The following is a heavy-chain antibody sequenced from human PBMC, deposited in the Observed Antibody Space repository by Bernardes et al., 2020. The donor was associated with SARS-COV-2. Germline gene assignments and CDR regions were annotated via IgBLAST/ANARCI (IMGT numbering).Heavy chain of an antibody. CDR3: LGGPNADY. Sequence: GGSLRLSCAASGFIFSNSWMTWVRQAPGKGLEWLANIKADGSEKFYVDSVKGRFTISRDNAKTSLYLQMNSLGAEDTAVYYCLGGPNADYWGQGTLVTVSS. J-gene: IGHJ4*02. CDR2: IKADGSEK. CDR1: GFIFSNSW. D-gene: IGHD3-16*01. V-gene: IGHV3-7*01.